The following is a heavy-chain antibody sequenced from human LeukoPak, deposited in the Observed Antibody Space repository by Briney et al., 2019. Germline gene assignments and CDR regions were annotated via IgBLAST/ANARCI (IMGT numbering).Heavy chain of an antibody. Sequence: SETLSLTCTVSGGSINSYYWSWTRPPPWKGLEWIGYIYYNGNTNYNSSLKSRVTISVDTSKDQVSLNLRSVTAADTAVYYCARGGWSYDYWGQGTLVTVSS. CDR1: GGSINSYY. CDR2: IYYNGNT. CDR3: ARGGWSYDY. J-gene: IGHJ4*02. D-gene: IGHD6-19*01. V-gene: IGHV4-59*01.